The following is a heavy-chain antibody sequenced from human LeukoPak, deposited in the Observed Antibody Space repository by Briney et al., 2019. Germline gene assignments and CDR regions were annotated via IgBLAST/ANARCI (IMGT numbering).Heavy chain of an antibody. CDR2: IYTSGTT. CDR3: ARGASGTLYDAFDI. Sequence: SETLSLTCTVSGGSISSYYWSWIRQPAGKGLEWIGRIYTSGTTNSNPSLKSRATISVDTSKNHLSLKVSSVTAADTAVYYCARGASGTLYDAFDIWGQGTMVTVSS. J-gene: IGHJ3*02. D-gene: IGHD1-26*01. CDR1: GGSISSYY. V-gene: IGHV4-4*07.